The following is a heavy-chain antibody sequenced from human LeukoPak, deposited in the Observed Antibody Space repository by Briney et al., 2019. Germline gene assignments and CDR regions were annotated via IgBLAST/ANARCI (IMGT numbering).Heavy chain of an antibody. CDR3: ARAAVHTAGGMDV. J-gene: IGHJ6*03. Sequence: PSETLSLTCAVYGGSFGGYYWSWIRQPPGKGLEWIGEINHSGSTNYNPSLKSRVTISVDTSKNQFSLKLSSVTAADTAVYYCARAAVHTAGGMDVWGKGTTVTVSS. D-gene: IGHD3-16*01. V-gene: IGHV4-34*01. CDR2: INHSGST. CDR1: GGSFGGYY.